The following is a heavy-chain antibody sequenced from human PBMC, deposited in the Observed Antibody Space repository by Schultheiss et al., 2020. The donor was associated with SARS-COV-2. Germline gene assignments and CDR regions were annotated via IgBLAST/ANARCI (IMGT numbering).Heavy chain of an antibody. J-gene: IGHJ6*02. CDR3: ARPGGSWAPYYYYGMDV. CDR1: GFTFSSYW. CDR2: INSDGSST. V-gene: IGHV3-74*01. D-gene: IGHD3-16*01. Sequence: GESLKISCAASGFTFSSYWMHWVRQAPGKGLVWVSRINSDGSSTSYADSVKGRFTISRDNAKNTLYLQMNSLRAEDTAVYYCARPGGSWAPYYYYGMDVWRLGTTVTVSS.